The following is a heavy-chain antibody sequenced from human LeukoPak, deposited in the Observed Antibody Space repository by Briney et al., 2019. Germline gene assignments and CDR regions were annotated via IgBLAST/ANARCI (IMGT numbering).Heavy chain of an antibody. J-gene: IGHJ4*02. CDR2: ISGSGGST. Sequence: GGSLRLSCAASGFTFSSYAMSWVRQAPGKGLEWVSAISGSGGSTSYADSVKGRFTISRDNAKNTLYLQMNSLRAEDTAVYYCARGGSGSYYNRYYFDYWGQGTLVTVSS. CDR3: ARGGSGSYYNRYYFDY. D-gene: IGHD3-10*01. CDR1: GFTFSSYA. V-gene: IGHV3-23*01.